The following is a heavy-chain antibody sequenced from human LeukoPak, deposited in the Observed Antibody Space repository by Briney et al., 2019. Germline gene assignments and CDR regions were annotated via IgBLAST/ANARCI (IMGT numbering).Heavy chain of an antibody. J-gene: IGHJ4*02. CDR2: IYSDGSST. Sequence: GGSLRLSCAASGFTFSSFWMHWVRQAPGKGLVWVSRIYSDGSSTSYADSVKGRFTISRDNAKNSLYLQMNSLRAEDTAVYYCARIYYDSSGYRLFDYWGQGTLVTVSS. D-gene: IGHD3-22*01. CDR1: GFTFSSFW. V-gene: IGHV3-74*01. CDR3: ARIYYDSSGYRLFDY.